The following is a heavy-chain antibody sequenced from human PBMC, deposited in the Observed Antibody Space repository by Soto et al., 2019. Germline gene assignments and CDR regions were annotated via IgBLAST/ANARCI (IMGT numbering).Heavy chain of an antibody. J-gene: IGHJ6*03. CDR2: FDPEDGET. Sequence: ASVKVSCKVSGYTLTELSMHWVRQAPGKGLEWMGGFDPEDGETIYAQKFQGRVTMTEDTSTDTAYMELSSLRSEDTAVYYCAIGYNWNPADYYYMDVWGKGTTVNVSS. D-gene: IGHD1-20*01. CDR3: AIGYNWNPADYYYMDV. V-gene: IGHV1-24*01. CDR1: GYTLTELS.